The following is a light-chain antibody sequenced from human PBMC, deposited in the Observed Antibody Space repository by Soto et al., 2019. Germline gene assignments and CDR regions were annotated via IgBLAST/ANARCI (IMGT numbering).Light chain of an antibody. CDR3: QQRSNWPPGT. V-gene: IGKV3-11*01. J-gene: IGKJ4*01. CDR1: QSVSNN. CDR2: DAS. Sequence: DIVFTHSPGTLSLSPGERATLSCRASQSVSNNYLAWYQQKTGQAPRLLIYDASNRATGIPARFSGSGSGTDFTLTISSLEPEDFAVYYCQQRSNWPPGTFGGGTKVDIK.